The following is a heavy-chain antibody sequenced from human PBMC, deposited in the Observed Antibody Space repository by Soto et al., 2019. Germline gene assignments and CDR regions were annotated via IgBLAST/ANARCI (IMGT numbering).Heavy chain of an antibody. CDR3: ARDHGSDSSSWYGYYGMDV. V-gene: IGHV3-33*01. D-gene: IGHD6-13*01. CDR2: IWYDGSNK. CDR1: GFTFSSYG. J-gene: IGHJ6*02. Sequence: QVQLVESGGGVVQPGRSLRLSCAASGFTFSSYGMHWVRQAPGKGLEWGAVIWYDGSNKYYADSVKGRFTISRDNSKNTLYLQMNSLRAEDTAVYYCARDHGSDSSSWYGYYGMDVWGQGTTVTVSS.